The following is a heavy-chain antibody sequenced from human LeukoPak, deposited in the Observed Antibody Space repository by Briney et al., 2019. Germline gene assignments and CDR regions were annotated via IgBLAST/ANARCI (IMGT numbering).Heavy chain of an antibody. J-gene: IGHJ4*02. V-gene: IGHV1-18*01. CDR3: AKNPHYYGSGSYWVPPHYFDY. D-gene: IGHD3-10*01. Sequence: ASVKVSCKASGYTFTSYGISWVRQAPGQGLEWMGWISAYNGNTNYAQKLQGRVTMTTDTSTSTAYMELRSLRSDDTAVYYCAKNPHYYGSGSYWVPPHYFDYWGQGTLVTVSS. CDR2: ISAYNGNT. CDR1: GYTFTSYG.